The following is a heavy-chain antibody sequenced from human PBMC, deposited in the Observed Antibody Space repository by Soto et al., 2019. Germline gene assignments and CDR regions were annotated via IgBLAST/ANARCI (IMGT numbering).Heavy chain of an antibody. CDR2: IYYSGST. D-gene: IGHD5-12*01. J-gene: IGHJ4*02. CDR1: GGSISSYY. Sequence: SETLSLTCTVSGGSISSYYWSWIRQPPGKGLEWIGYIYYSGSTNYNPSLKSRVTISVDTSKNQFSLKLSSVTAADTAVYYCARLMNSGYDYRLGFDYWGQGTLVTVSS. V-gene: IGHV4-59*01. CDR3: ARLMNSGYDYRLGFDY.